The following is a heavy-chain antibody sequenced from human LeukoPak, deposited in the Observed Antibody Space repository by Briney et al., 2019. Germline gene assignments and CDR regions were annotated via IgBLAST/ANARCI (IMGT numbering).Heavy chain of an antibody. D-gene: IGHD5-18*01. CDR1: GDSMSSYY. Sequence: SETLSLTCTVSGDSMSSYYWSWIRQPPGKGLEWIGYIYYSGHTNYNPSLKSRVTISVDASKNQFSLKMRSVTAADTAVYYCARDRRDTSMVWDYWGRGTLVTVSS. J-gene: IGHJ4*02. V-gene: IGHV4-59*01. CDR2: IYYSGHT. CDR3: ARDRRDTSMVWDY.